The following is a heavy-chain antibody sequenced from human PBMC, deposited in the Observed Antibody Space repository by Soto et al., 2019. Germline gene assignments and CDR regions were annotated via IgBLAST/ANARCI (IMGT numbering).Heavy chain of an antibody. V-gene: IGHV1-69*13. CDR3: ARGGRDPEYYYYAMDV. Sequence: SVKVSCKASGYTFTSYGISWVRQAPGQGLEWMGGIIPIFGTAKYAQKFQGRVTITADESTSTAYMELSSLRSEDTAVYYCARGGRDPEYYYYAMDVWGQGTTVTVSS. CDR1: GYTFTSYG. CDR2: IIPIFGTA. D-gene: IGHD2-15*01. J-gene: IGHJ6*02.